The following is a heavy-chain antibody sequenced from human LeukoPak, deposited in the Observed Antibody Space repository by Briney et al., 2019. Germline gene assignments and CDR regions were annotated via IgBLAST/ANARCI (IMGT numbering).Heavy chain of an antibody. J-gene: IGHJ4*02. Sequence: ASVKVSCKASGYTFTSYGISWVRQAPGQGLEWMGWISAHNGDTKYAQKVQGRVTMTTDTSTRTAYMELRSLRSDDTAMYYCAKVDPITAVTTGEDYWGQGTLVTVSS. CDR2: ISAHNGDT. D-gene: IGHD4-17*01. CDR1: GYTFTSYG. V-gene: IGHV1-18*01. CDR3: AKVDPITAVTTGEDY.